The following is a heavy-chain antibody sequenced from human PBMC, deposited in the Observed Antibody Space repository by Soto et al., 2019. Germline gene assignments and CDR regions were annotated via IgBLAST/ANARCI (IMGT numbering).Heavy chain of an antibody. CDR1: GFTFSIYA. J-gene: IGHJ6*02. Sequence: PGGSLRLSCTASGFTFSIYAMHWVRQAPGKGLEWVAIISYDGTKVDYADSVKGRFTISRDNAKNSLYLQMNGLRAEDTAVYYCARGYYDFWSGYYISPYGMDVWGQGTTVTVSS. V-gene: IGHV3-30-3*01. D-gene: IGHD3-3*01. CDR3: ARGYYDFWSGYYISPYGMDV. CDR2: ISYDGTKV.